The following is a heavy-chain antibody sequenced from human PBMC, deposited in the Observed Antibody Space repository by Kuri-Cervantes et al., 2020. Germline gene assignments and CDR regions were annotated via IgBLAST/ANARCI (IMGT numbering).Heavy chain of an antibody. Sequence: GSLRLSCAVYGGSFSGYYWSWIRQPPGKGLEWIGEINHSGSTNYNPSLKSRVTISVDTSKNQFSLKLSSVTAADTAVYYCAKAHYYGSGSLSWFDPWGQGTLVTVSS. CDR1: GGSFSGYY. CDR3: AKAHYYGSGSLSWFDP. V-gene: IGHV4-34*01. CDR2: INHSGST. J-gene: IGHJ5*02. D-gene: IGHD3-10*01.